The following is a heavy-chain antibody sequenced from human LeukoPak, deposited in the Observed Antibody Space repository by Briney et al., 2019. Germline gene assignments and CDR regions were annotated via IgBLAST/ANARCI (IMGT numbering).Heavy chain of an antibody. CDR1: GFTFSSYA. CDR2: ISYDGSNK. D-gene: IGHD1-26*01. V-gene: IGHV3-30-3*01. J-gene: IGHJ4*02. CDR3: VVQWELLPDY. Sequence: GRSLRLSCAASGFTFSSYAMHWVRQAPGKGLEWVAVISYDGSNKYYADSVKGRFTISRDNSKNTLYLQMNSLRAEDTAVYYCVVQWELLPDYWGQGTLVTVSS.